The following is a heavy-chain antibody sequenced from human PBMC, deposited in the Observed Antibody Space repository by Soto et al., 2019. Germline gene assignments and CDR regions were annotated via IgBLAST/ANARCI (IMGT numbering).Heavy chain of an antibody. D-gene: IGHD5-12*01. J-gene: IGHJ4*02. CDR3: ARDSGYDGYYFDY. CDR1: GGSVSSYY. CDR2: IYYSGST. Sequence: SEPLSRTCTVSGGSVSSYYWSWIRQPPGKGLEWIGYIYYSGSTNYNPSLKSRVTISVDTSKNQFSLKLSSVTAADTAVYYCARDSGYDGYYFDYWGQGTLVTVSS. V-gene: IGHV4-59*02.